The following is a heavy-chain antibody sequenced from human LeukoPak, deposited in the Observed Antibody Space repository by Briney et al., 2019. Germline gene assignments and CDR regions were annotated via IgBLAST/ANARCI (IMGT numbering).Heavy chain of an antibody. Sequence: GGSLRLSCAASGFTFSSYGMHWVRQAPGKGLEWVAVIWYDGSNKYYADSAKGRFTISRDNSKNTLYLQMNSLRAEDTAVYYCARDWLSAGGYTSGYWGQGTLVTVSS. J-gene: IGHJ4*02. CDR2: IWYDGSNK. V-gene: IGHV3-33*01. CDR3: ARDWLSAGGYTSGY. CDR1: GFTFSSYG. D-gene: IGHD5-12*01.